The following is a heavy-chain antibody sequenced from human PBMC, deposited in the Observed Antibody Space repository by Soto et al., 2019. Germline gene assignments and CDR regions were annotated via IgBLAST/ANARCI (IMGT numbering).Heavy chain of an antibody. J-gene: IGHJ4*02. Sequence: GESLKISCKASGYTFTSYWIGWVRQMPGKGPEWMGIIYPGDSDTKYSPSFQGQVTISADKSITTAYLQWSSLQASDSAIYYCARHNDYRTAWPNDFDYSGQGTRVTVSS. CDR2: IYPGDSDT. D-gene: IGHD1-1*01. V-gene: IGHV5-51*01. CDR1: GYTFTSYW. CDR3: ARHNDYRTAWPNDFDY.